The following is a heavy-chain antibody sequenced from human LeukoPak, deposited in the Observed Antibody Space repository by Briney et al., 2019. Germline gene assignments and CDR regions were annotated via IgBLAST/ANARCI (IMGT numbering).Heavy chain of an antibody. V-gene: IGHV1-46*01. D-gene: IGHD5-12*01. Sequence: ASVKVSCKASGYTFTNYYMHWVRQAPGQGLEWMGIINPSGGSTSYAKKFQGRVTMTRDMSTSTVYMELSSLRSEDTAVYYCAGGGYSGYNPFDYWGQGTLVTVSS. CDR2: INPSGGST. J-gene: IGHJ4*02. CDR3: AGGGYSGYNPFDY. CDR1: GYTFTNYY.